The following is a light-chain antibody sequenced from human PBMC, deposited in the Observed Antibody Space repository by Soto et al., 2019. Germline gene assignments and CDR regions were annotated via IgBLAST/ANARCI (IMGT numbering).Light chain of an antibody. CDR2: KAS. J-gene: IGKJ4*01. CDR3: QQYDSDSLT. CDR1: QTISSG. V-gene: IGKV1-5*03. Sequence: IHMSHSPYSLSGSLGYRVTLTCGASQTISSGLAWYQQKPGKAPKLLIYKASTLKSGVPSRFSGSGSGTEFTLTISSLQPEDFATYYCQQYDSDSLTFGGGTKVDI.